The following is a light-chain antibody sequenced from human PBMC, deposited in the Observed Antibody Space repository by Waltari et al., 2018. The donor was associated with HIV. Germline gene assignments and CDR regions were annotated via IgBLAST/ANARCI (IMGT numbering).Light chain of an antibody. V-gene: IGLV3-1*01. CDR2: QNS. Sequence: SYELTQPPSVSVSPGQTASITCSGDKLGDTYASWYQQKPGQSPVLVIYQNSKRPSGIPERFSGSNSGDTATLTISGTQAVDEADYHCQAWDSSSAVVFGGGTKLTVL. CDR1: KLGDTY. J-gene: IGLJ2*01. CDR3: QAWDSSSAVV.